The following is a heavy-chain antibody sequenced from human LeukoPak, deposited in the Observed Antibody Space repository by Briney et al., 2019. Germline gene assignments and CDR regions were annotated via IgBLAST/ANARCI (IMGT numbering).Heavy chain of an antibody. CDR3: ARSAVTIFGVVPRADGHWFGP. CDR2: IYYSGST. J-gene: IGHJ5*02. CDR1: GGSISSYY. V-gene: IGHV4-59*01. Sequence: SETLSLTCTVSGGSISSYYWSWIRQPPGKGLEWIGYIYYSGSTNYNPSLKSRVTISVDTSKNQFSLKLSSVTAADTAVYYCARSAVTIFGVVPRADGHWFGPWGQGTLVTVSS. D-gene: IGHD3-3*01.